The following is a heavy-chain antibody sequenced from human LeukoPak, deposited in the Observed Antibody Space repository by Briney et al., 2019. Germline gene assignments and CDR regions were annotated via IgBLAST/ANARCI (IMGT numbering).Heavy chain of an antibody. CDR1: GFTVSSNY. J-gene: IGHJ6*03. Sequence: GGSLRLSCAASGFTVSSNYMSWVRQAPGKGLEWVSVIYSGGSTYYADSVKGRFTISRDNSKNTLYLQMNSLRAEDTAVYYCARERSNYYYMDVWGKGTLVTVSS. D-gene: IGHD3/OR15-3a*01. CDR3: ARERSNYYYMDV. V-gene: IGHV3-53*01. CDR2: IYSGGST.